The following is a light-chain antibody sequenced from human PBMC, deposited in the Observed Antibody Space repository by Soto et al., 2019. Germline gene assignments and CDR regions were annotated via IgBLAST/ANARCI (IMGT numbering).Light chain of an antibody. CDR3: SSYTSSTHYV. Sequence: QSALTQPASVSGSPGQSITFSRTGTSSDVGGYNYVSWYQQHPGKAPQLMIYEVNNRPSGVSDRFSGSKSGNTASLTISGLQAEDEADYYCSSYTSSTHYVFGTGTKLTVL. CDR1: SSDVGGYNY. CDR2: EVN. J-gene: IGLJ1*01. V-gene: IGLV2-14*01.